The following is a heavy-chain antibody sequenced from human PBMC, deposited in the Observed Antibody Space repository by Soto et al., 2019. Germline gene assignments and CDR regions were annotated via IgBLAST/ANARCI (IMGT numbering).Heavy chain of an antibody. CDR2: IYSGGST. CDR1: GFTVSSNY. D-gene: IGHD4-17*01. J-gene: IGHJ3*02. Sequence: EVQLVESGGGLVQPGGSLRLSCAASGFTVSSNYMSWVRQAPGKGLEWVSVIYSGGSTYYADSVKGRFTISRHNSKNTLYLQMNSLRAEDTAVYYCATSGGYGGNSGAFDIWGQGTMVTVSS. V-gene: IGHV3-53*04. CDR3: ATSGGYGGNSGAFDI.